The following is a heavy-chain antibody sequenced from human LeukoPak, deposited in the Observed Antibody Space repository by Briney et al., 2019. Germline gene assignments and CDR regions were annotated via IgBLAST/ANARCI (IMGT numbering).Heavy chain of an antibody. Sequence: PGGSLRLSCAASGFTFRTYSMNWVRQAPGKGLEWVSYISSSSSTIHYADSVRGRFTISRDNAKNSLYLQINSPRDEDTAVYYCGRDLGWNQVDYWGQGTLVTVSS. CDR3: GRDLGWNQVDY. V-gene: IGHV3-48*02. J-gene: IGHJ4*02. CDR1: GFTFRTYS. CDR2: ISSSSSTI. D-gene: IGHD1-1*01.